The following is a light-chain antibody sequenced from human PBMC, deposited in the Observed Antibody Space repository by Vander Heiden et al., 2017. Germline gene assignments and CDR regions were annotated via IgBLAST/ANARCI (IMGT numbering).Light chain of an antibody. CDR3: QQDHCYPVT. CDR1: QGVSSW. Sequence: SQMAQSPSSLSASVGDSVTITGRASQGVSSWVAWYKQKPGKAPKPLILDAFTLDTGVPSRFSGSGSGTDFTLTISSLQPEDSATYYCQQDHCYPVTFGGGTKVEIK. V-gene: IGKV1D-16*01. CDR2: DAF. J-gene: IGKJ4*01.